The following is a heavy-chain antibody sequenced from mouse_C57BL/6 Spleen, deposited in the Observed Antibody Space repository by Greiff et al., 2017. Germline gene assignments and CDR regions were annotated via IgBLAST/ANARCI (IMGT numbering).Heavy chain of an antibody. CDR1: GYSFTDYN. D-gene: IGHD1-1*01. CDR2: INPNYGTT. V-gene: IGHV1-39*01. J-gene: IGHJ3*01. Sequence: VQLQQSGPELVKPGASVTISCKASGYSFTDYNMNWVKQSNGKSLEWIGVINPNYGTTTYNKKFKGKATLTVDQSSSTAYMHLNSLTSEDSAVYYCASHCCSSYNAYWGQGTLVTVSA. CDR3: ASHCCSSYNAY.